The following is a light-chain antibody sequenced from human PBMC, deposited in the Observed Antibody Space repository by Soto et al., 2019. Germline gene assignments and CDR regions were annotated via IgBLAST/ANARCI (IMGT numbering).Light chain of an antibody. CDR2: AAS. Sequence: DIQMTQSPSSVSASEGDRVTITCRASQGISSSLAWYQQKPGKAPKLLIYAASSLQSWVPSRFSGSGSGTDFSLTISSLQPEDFATYSCQQANSFPYTFGQGTKLEIK. J-gene: IGKJ2*01. V-gene: IGKV1-12*01. CDR1: QGISSS. CDR3: QQANSFPYT.